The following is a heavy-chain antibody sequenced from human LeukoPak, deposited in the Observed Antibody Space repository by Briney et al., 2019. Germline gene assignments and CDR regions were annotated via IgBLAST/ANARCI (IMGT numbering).Heavy chain of an antibody. CDR3: ARCTASCYANAFDV. J-gene: IGHJ3*01. V-gene: IGHV3-23*01. Sequence: PSETLSLTCTVSGGSISSYYWSWIRQPPGKGLEWVSAINGGGDATEYADSVKGRFTISRDNSKKTLYLQMNSLRPEDTAVYYCARCTASCYANAFDVWGQGALLTVSS. CDR2: INGGGDAT. CDR1: GGSISSYY. D-gene: IGHD2-2*01.